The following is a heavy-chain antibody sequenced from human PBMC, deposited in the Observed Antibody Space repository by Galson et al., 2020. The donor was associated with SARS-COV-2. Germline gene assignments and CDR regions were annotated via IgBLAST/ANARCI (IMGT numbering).Heavy chain of an antibody. CDR2: IYYSGTT. D-gene: IGHD3-22*01. CDR1: GGSISDSSYY. Sequence: SQTLSLTCTVSGGSISDSSYYWGWIRQPPGKGLEWIGDIYYSGTTHFNPSLQSRVTVSMDTSKNQISMKLTSVTAADTAVYYCARRLGGYYYDPSGYSSWGQGTLVAVSS. J-gene: IGHJ5*01. V-gene: IGHV4-39*01. CDR3: ARRLGGYYYDPSGYSS.